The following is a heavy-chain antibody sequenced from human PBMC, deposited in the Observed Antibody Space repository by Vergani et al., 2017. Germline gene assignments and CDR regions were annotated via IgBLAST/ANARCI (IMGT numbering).Heavy chain of an antibody. CDR3: VYRKTGFVTTGFVDPFYYYCFMDV. CDR2: IYWNDEQ. D-gene: IGHD4-11*01. Sequence: QITLKESGPTLVKPTQTLTLTCTFSGFSLNTRGVSVAWIRPPPGTALDGLALIYWNDEQHYSPSLDNRGTITKDTSKNQVVLTMTNMYDVDTGICYCVYRKTGFVTTGFVDPFYYYCFMDVRVKGATVTVS. J-gene: IGHJ6*03. CDR1: GFSLNTRGVS. V-gene: IGHV2-5*04.